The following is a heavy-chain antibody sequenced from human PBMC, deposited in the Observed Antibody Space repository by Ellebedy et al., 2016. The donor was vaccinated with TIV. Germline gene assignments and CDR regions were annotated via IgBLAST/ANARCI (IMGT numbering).Heavy chain of an antibody. V-gene: IGHV3-74*01. D-gene: IGHD4-17*01. J-gene: IGHJ5*02. CDR2: INSDGSDT. CDR3: ARSYYGDFEDWFDP. Sequence: PGGSLRLSCAASGFIFSGYWMHWVRQAPGKGLVWVSRINSDGSDTAYADSVRGRFTISRDNAKNTLYLQMNSLRAEDTAVYYCARSYYGDFEDWFDPWGQGTLVTVSS. CDR1: GFIFSGYW.